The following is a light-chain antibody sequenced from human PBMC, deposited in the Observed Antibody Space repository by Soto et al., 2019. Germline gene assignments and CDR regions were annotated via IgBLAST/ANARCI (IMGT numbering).Light chain of an antibody. V-gene: IGKV1-5*03. CDR3: QQYDSFPRT. J-gene: IGKJ1*01. CDR1: QSISSW. CDR2: KAS. Sequence: DIQMTQSPSTLSASVGDRVTITCRASQSISSWLAWYQQKPGKAPKLLIYKASSLESGVPSRFSGSGSGTEFTLNISSLQPADFAIYHCQQYDSFPRTFGQGTKVEIK.